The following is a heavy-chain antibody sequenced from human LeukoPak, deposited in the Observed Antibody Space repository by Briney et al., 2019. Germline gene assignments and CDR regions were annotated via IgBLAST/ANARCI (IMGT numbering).Heavy chain of an antibody. CDR2: IEYGESTT. D-gene: IGHD6-19*01. V-gene: IGHV3-23*01. J-gene: IGHJ4*02. CDR3: ARNSGWYGIS. CDR1: GFTLSSYE. Sequence: GGSLRLSCMVSGFTLSSYEMSWIRQAPGKGLEWVSSIEYGESTTHYADSMRGRFTISRDNYKNTLYLQLTSLSDDDTAVYFCARNSGWYGISWGQGMLVTVSS.